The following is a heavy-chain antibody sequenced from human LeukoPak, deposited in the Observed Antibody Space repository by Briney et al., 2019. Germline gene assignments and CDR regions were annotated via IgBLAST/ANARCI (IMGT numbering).Heavy chain of an antibody. CDR3: ARQRGDNYYGSGTSDAFDI. CDR2: IRYDGSNK. D-gene: IGHD3-10*01. CDR1: GFTFSSYG. V-gene: IGHV3-30*02. J-gene: IGHJ3*02. Sequence: GSLRLSCEASGFTFSSYGMHWVRQAPGKGLEWVAFIRYDGSNKYYADSVKGRFTISRDNAKNSLYLQMNSLRAEDTAVYYCARQRGDNYYGSGTSDAFDIWGQGTMVTVSS.